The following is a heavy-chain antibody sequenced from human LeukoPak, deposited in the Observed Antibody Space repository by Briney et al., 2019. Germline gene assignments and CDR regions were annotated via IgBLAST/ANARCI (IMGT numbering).Heavy chain of an antibody. D-gene: IGHD2-2*01. V-gene: IGHV4-61*02. CDR1: GGSISSGSYY. CDR2: IYTSGST. CDR3: ATYCSSTSCYAY. J-gene: IGHJ4*02. Sequence: SETLSLTCTVSGGSISSGSYYWRWIRQPAGKGLEWIGRIYTSGSTNYNPSLKSRVTISVDTSKNQFSLKLSSVTAADTAVYYCATYCSSTSCYAYWGQGTLVTVSS.